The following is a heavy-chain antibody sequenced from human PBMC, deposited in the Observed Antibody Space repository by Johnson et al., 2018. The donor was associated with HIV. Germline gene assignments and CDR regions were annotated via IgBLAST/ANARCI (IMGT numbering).Heavy chain of an antibody. V-gene: IGHV3-30*04. CDR2: LSYDGSNK. CDR1: GFTFSSYA. D-gene: IGHD1-1*01. Sequence: QEKLVESGGGVVQPGRSLRLSCAASGFTFSSYAMHWVRQAPGKGLEWVAVLSYDGSNKYYADSVRGRFTTSRDNSKNTLYLQMNSLRAEATAVYYCARRVEGRRSANDAFDIWGQGTMVTVSS. CDR3: ARRVEGRRSANDAFDI. J-gene: IGHJ3*02.